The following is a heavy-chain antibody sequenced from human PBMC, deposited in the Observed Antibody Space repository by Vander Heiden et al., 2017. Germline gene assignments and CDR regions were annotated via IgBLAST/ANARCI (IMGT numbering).Heavy chain of an antibody. D-gene: IGHD3-10*01. Sequence: EVQLFASGGGLVQPGGSLSLSCAASGFPATSYAMTWVRQGPGKGREWVSSIISNGGSTFYADSVKGRFTIARDNSKNTLYLQMNSLRAEDTAVYFCAKDPILRTGGYYYGMDLWGHGTTVTVSS. CDR2: IISNGGST. CDR3: AKDPILRTGGYYYGMDL. CDR1: GFPATSYA. J-gene: IGHJ6*02. V-gene: IGHV3-23*01.